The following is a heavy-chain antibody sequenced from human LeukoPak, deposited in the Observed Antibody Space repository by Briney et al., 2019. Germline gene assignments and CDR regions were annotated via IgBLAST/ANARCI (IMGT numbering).Heavy chain of an antibody. CDR1: GYTFTDYY. CDR2: INPSGSAT. Sequence: ASVKVSCKASGYTFTDYYMHWVRQAPGQGLEWMGLINPSGSATRYAQSFQGRVTMTRDLSTSTDYMELSSLRSDDTAVYFCARDISEGDYAWWFDPWGQGTLVTVAS. V-gene: IGHV1-46*01. J-gene: IGHJ5*02. D-gene: IGHD3-16*01. CDR3: ARDISEGDYAWWFDP.